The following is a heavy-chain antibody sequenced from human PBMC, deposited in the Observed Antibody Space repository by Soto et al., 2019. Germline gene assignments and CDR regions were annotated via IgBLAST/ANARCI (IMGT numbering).Heavy chain of an antibody. CDR3: AGVMVVAATFAWFDP. J-gene: IGHJ5*02. Sequence: QFQLVQSGAEVKKPGASVKVSCKASGYTFTSYGISWVRQAPGQGLEWMGWISAYNGNTNYAQKLQGRVTMTTDTSTSTAYMELRSLRSDDTAVYYCAGVMVVAATFAWFDPWGQGTLVTVSS. D-gene: IGHD2-15*01. CDR2: ISAYNGNT. V-gene: IGHV1-18*01. CDR1: GYTFTSYG.